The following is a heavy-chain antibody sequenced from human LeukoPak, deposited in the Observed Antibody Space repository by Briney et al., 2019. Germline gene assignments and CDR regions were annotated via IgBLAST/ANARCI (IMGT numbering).Heavy chain of an antibody. D-gene: IGHD3-10*01. CDR2: ISSSSSFI. Sequence: PGGSLRLSCAASGFTFSSYEMNWVRQAPGKGLEWVSSISSSSSFIYYADSLKGRFTISRDNAKNSLYLQMNSLRAEDTAVYYCARTYFGSGNTLVHWGQGTLVTVSS. J-gene: IGHJ4*02. CDR1: GFTFSSYE. V-gene: IGHV3-21*01. CDR3: ARTYFGSGNTLVH.